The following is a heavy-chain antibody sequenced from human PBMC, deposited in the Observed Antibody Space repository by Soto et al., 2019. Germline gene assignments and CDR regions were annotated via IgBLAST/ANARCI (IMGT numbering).Heavy chain of an antibody. V-gene: IGHV4-39*07. CDR2: IYFRGNT. CDR3: ASEGYSGYDS. D-gene: IGHD5-12*01. Sequence: LSLTCSVSGDSIKSDKYYWGWIRQPPGKGLEWIGSIYFRGNTYYNPSLQTRVTISLDKSKNQFSLKLNSVTAADTAVYYCASEGYSGYDSWGQGTLVTVSS. CDR1: GDSIKSDKYY. J-gene: IGHJ4*02.